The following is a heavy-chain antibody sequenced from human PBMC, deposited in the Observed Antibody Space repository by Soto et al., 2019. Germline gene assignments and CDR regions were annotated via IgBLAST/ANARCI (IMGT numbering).Heavy chain of an antibody. V-gene: IGHV1-18*01. J-gene: IGHJ4*02. CDR3: ARGGTPIAY. CDR2: ISAYNGNT. D-gene: IGHD3-16*01. CDR1: GYTFTNFG. Sequence: QVQLVQSGAEVKKPGASVKVSCKASGYTFTNFGISWVRQAPGQGLEWMGWISAYNGNTNYAQKFQARVTMTTATSTSTAYMEVRSLRFDGTAAYSSARGGTPIAYWGQGTLVTVSS.